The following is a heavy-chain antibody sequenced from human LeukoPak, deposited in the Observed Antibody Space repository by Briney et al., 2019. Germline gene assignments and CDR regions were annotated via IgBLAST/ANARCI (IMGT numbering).Heavy chain of an antibody. V-gene: IGHV3-21*01. D-gene: IGHD3-10*01. CDR2: ISRSTRNI. CDR1: GFTFSSYS. J-gene: IGHJ4*02. Sequence: GGSLRLSCAASGFTFSSYSMNWVRQAPGKGLEWVSSISRSTRNIYYADSVKGRFTISRDNAKNSLYLQMNGLRAEDTAVYYCARDQREYYYGSGDYWGQGTLVTVSS. CDR3: ARDQREYYYGSGDY.